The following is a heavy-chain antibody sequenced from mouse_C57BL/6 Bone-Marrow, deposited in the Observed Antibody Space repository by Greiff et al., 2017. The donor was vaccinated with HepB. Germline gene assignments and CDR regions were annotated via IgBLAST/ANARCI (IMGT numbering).Heavy chain of an antibody. J-gene: IGHJ2*01. Sequence: VKLQESGAELVKPGASVKMSCKASGYTFTTYPIEWMKQNHGKSLEWIGNFHPYNDDTKYNEKFKGKATLTVEKSSSTVYLELSRLTSDDSAVYYCARGFTVVAGDYYFDYWGQGTTLTVSS. CDR1: GYTFTTYP. CDR2: FHPYNDDT. V-gene: IGHV1-47*01. CDR3: ARGFTVVAGDYYFDY. D-gene: IGHD1-1*01.